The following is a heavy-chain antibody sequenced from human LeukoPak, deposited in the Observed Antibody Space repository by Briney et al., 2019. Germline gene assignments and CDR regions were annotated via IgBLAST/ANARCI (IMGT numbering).Heavy chain of an antibody. D-gene: IGHD6-13*01. CDR1: GGSISSDSYY. V-gene: IGHV4-61*02. Sequence: PSQTLSLTCTVSGGSISSDSYYWNWIRQPAGKGLEWIGRIYISGSTNYNPSLKSRVTISVDTSKNQFSLKLSSVTAADTAVYYCAGLISSSWSFDYWGQGTLVTVSS. CDR3: AGLISSSWSFDY. J-gene: IGHJ4*02. CDR2: IYISGST.